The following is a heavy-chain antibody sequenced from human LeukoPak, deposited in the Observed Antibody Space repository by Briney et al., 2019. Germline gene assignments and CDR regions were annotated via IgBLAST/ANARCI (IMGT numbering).Heavy chain of an antibody. CDR3: ARDYELWLYYFDY. CDR2: ISYDGSNK. J-gene: IGHJ4*02. V-gene: IGHV3-30*04. CDR1: GFTFSSYA. Sequence: PSGGSLSLSCAASGFTFSSYAMHWVRQAPGKGLEWVAVISYDGSNKYYADSVKGRFTISRDNSKNTLYLQMNSLRAEDTAVYYCARDYELWLYYFDYWGQGTLVTVSS. D-gene: IGHD5-18*01.